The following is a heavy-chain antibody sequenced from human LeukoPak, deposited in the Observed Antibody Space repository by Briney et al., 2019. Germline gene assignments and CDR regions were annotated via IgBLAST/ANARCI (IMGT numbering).Heavy chain of an antibody. CDR2: INHSGST. CDR3: AIQSAYYYGSGGLDY. Sequence: SNTLSLTCAVYGGSFSGYYWSWIRQPPGKGLEWIGEINHSGSTNYNPSLKSRVTISVDTSKNQFSLKLSSVTAADTAVYYCAIQSAYYYGSGGLDYWGQGTLVTVSS. J-gene: IGHJ4*02. D-gene: IGHD3-10*01. V-gene: IGHV4-34*01. CDR1: GGSFSGYY.